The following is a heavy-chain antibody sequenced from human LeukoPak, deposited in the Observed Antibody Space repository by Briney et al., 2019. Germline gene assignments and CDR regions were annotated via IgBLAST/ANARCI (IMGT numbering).Heavy chain of an antibody. CDR1: GGTFSSYT. Sequence: ASVKVSCKASGGTFSSYTISWVRQAPGQGLEWMGGIIPIFGTANYAQKFQGRVTITTDESTSTAYMELSSLRSEDTAVYYCARSQQGFWSGRDAFDIWGQGTMVTVSS. V-gene: IGHV1-69*05. D-gene: IGHD3-3*01. CDR2: IIPIFGTA. J-gene: IGHJ3*02. CDR3: ARSQQGFWSGRDAFDI.